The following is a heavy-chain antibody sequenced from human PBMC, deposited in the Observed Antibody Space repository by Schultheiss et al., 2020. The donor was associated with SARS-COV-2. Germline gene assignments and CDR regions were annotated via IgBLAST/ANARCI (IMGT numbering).Heavy chain of an antibody. D-gene: IGHD4-17*01. Sequence: SQTLSLTCTVYGGSFSGYYWSWIRQPPGKGLEWIGYIYYDGSTNYNPSLKSRVTISVDTSKNRFSLKLTSVTAADTAVYYCARYGPYSFESWGHGTLVTVSS. J-gene: IGHJ4*01. CDR1: GGSFSGYY. CDR3: ARYGPYSFES. CDR2: IYYDGST. V-gene: IGHV4-59*01.